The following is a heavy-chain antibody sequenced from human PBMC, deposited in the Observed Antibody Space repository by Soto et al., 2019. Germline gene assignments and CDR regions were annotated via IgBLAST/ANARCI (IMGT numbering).Heavy chain of an antibody. CDR3: ARAYGDYVFDY. CDR2: IYHSGST. CDR1: GGTIRSGGYS. D-gene: IGHD4-17*01. V-gene: IGHV4-30-2*01. Sequence: SETMSLTCAVPGGTIRSGGYSWSWNRQPPGKGLEWIGEIYHSGSTNYNPSLKSRVTISVDKSKNQFSLKLSSVTAADTAVYYCARAYGDYVFDYWGQGTLVTVSS. J-gene: IGHJ4*02.